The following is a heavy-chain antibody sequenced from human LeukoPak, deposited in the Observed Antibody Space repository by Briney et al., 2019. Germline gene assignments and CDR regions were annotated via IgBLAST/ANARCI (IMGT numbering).Heavy chain of an antibody. CDR1: GFTFSSYA. CDR2: ISSTSDYT. D-gene: IGHD3-3*01. V-gene: IGHV3-21*06. J-gene: IGHJ3*01. CDR3: ARVGLWSGYTDAFDL. Sequence: PGGSLRLSCTASGFTFSSYAMHWVRQAPGQGLAWLSSISSTSDYTSYADSLKGRITISRDNAKNTLSLPLNTLRAEDTATYFCARVGLWSGYTDAFDLWGQGTLVIVSS.